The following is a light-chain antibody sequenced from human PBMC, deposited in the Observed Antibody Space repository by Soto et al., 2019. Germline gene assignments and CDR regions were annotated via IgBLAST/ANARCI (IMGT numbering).Light chain of an antibody. J-gene: IGKJ1*01. Sequence: EIVLTQSPGTLSLSPVERATLSCMASQSVSSSYLAWYQQKPGQAPRLLIYDASNRATGIPARFSGSGSGTDFTLTISSLEPEDFAVYYCQQRGNRPPWTFGQGTKVDIK. CDR3: QQRGNRPPWT. CDR2: DAS. V-gene: IGKV3D-20*02. CDR1: QSVSSSY.